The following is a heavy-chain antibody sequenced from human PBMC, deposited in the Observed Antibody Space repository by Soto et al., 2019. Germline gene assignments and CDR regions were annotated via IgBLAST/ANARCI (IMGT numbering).Heavy chain of an antibody. CDR3: ARDLEGGVIVDDAFDI. D-gene: IGHD3-16*02. CDR2: IWYDGSNK. CDR1: GFTFSSYG. Sequence: GGSLRLSCAASGFTFSSYGMHWVRQAPGKGLEWVAVIWYDGSNKYYADSVKGRFTISRDNSKNTLYLQMNSLRAEDTAVYYCARDLEGGVIVDDAFDIWGQGTMVTVSS. V-gene: IGHV3-33*01. J-gene: IGHJ3*02.